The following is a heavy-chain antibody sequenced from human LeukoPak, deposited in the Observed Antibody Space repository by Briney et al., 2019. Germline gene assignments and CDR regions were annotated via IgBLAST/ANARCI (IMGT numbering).Heavy chain of an antibody. CDR3: AKGLYSGSYDGFDS. D-gene: IGHD1-26*01. J-gene: IGHJ4*02. Sequence: GGSLRLSCAASGFTSSSYSMNWVRQAPGKGLEWVSSISSSSSYIYYADSVKGRFTISRDNSKNTLYLQMNSLRAEDTAVYYCAKGLYSGSYDGFDSWGQGALVTVSS. V-gene: IGHV3-21*04. CDR2: ISSSSSYI. CDR1: GFTSSSYS.